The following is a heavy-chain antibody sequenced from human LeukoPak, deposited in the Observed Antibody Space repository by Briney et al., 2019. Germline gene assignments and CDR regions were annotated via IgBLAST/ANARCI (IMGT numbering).Heavy chain of an antibody. Sequence: GGSLRLSCTASGFTFSSYSMNWVRQAPGKGLEWVSSISSSSSYIYYADSVKGRFTISRDNAKNSLYLQMNSLRAEDTAVYYCARDVKAVAGTFDYWGQGTLVTVSS. CDR2: ISSSSSYI. V-gene: IGHV3-21*01. D-gene: IGHD6-19*01. CDR1: GFTFSSYS. J-gene: IGHJ4*02. CDR3: ARDVKAVAGTFDY.